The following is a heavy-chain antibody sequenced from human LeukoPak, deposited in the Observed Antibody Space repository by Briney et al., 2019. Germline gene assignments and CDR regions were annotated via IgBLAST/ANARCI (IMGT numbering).Heavy chain of an antibody. Sequence: SVKVSCKASGGTFSSYAISWVRQAPGQGLEWMGGIIPIFGTTNYAQKFQGRVTITADESTSTAYMELSGLRSEDTAVYYCARSDSSGYYYVYWGQGTLVTVSS. J-gene: IGHJ4*02. CDR1: GGTFSSYA. CDR2: IIPIFGTT. CDR3: ARSDSSGYYYVY. D-gene: IGHD3-22*01. V-gene: IGHV1-69*13.